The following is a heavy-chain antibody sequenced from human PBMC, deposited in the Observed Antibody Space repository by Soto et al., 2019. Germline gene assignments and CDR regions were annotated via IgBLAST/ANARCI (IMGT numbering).Heavy chain of an antibody. Sequence: QVQLQESGPGLVKPSGTLSLTCAVSGGSISSSNWWSWVRQPPGKGLEWIGEIYHSGSTNYNPSLKSRVTISVDKSKNQFSLKLSSVTAADTAVYYCARFIGHDYVWGSYRRSAFDAFDIWGQGTMVTVSS. V-gene: IGHV4-4*02. CDR1: GGSISSSNW. J-gene: IGHJ3*02. CDR2: IYHSGST. D-gene: IGHD3-16*02. CDR3: ARFIGHDYVWGSYRRSAFDAFDI.